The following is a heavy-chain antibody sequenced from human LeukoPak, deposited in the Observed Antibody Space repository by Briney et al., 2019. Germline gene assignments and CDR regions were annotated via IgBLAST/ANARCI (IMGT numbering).Heavy chain of an antibody. CDR2: ISGSGGST. CDR1: GFTFSSYS. J-gene: IGHJ4*02. D-gene: IGHD6-13*01. V-gene: IGHV3-23*01. Sequence: GGSLRLSCAASGFTFSSYSMNWVRQAPGKGPEWVSAISGSGGSTYYADSVKGRFTISRDNSKNTLYLQMNSLRAEDTAVYYCAKDRYSSSWYRADYWGQGTLVTVSS. CDR3: AKDRYSSSWYRADY.